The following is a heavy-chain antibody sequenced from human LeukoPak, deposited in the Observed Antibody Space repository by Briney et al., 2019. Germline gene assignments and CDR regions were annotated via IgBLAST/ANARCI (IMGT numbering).Heavy chain of an antibody. V-gene: IGHV4-59*08. CDR1: GGSMSSYY. J-gene: IGHJ4*02. Sequence: SETLSLTCTVSGGSMSSYYWSGIRQPPGKALDGCGYIYYSGRTKYNPSLNSRVTISVDTSKNQFSQKLSSVTAADTAVYYCARGARAGYNLEPFDYWGQGTLVTVSS. CDR2: IYYSGRT. CDR3: ARGARAGYNLEPFDY. D-gene: IGHD5-24*01.